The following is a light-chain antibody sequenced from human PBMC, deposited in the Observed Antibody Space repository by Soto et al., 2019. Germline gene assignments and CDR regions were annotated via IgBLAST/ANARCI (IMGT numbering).Light chain of an antibody. J-gene: IGLJ1*01. CDR3: CSYAGSYTYF. CDR2: DVS. V-gene: IGLV2-11*01. CDR1: SSNVGGYNY. Sequence: QSALTQPRSVSGSPGQSVTISCTGASSNVGGYNYVSWYQQHPGKAPKLMIYDVSKRPSGVPDRFSGSKSGNTASLTISGLQAEDEADYYCCSYAGSYTYFFGTGTKLNVL.